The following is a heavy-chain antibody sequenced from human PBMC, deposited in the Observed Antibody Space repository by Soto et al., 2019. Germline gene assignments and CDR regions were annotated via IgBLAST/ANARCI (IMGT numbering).Heavy chain of an antibody. Sequence: SETLSLTCAVSGFFIISGNYWGWIRKPPGKGLEWIGSIFHGGNTYYNPSLKSRVTISVDMSKNQFSLKLNSVTAADTAVYYCARARWYDAFDVWGQGTVVTVSS. J-gene: IGHJ3*01. CDR3: ARARWYDAFDV. CDR1: GFFIISGNY. V-gene: IGHV4-38-2*01. D-gene: IGHD2-15*01. CDR2: IFHGGNT.